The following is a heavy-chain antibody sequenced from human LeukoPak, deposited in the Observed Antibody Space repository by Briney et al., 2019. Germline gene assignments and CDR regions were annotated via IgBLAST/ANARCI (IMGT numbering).Heavy chain of an antibody. CDR1: VGSISISSYY. CDR2: IYYKGNT. Sequence: SETLSLTCTVSVGSISISSYYCGWSRQPPGKGLEWIGSIYYKGNTYYNPSLKSRVHISVDTYKIQFSLELRSVTAADTAVYYCARVVYDSSTYPKSYFDFWGQGTLVTVSS. CDR3: ARVVYDSSTYPKSYFDF. J-gene: IGHJ4*02. D-gene: IGHD3-22*01. V-gene: IGHV4-39*07.